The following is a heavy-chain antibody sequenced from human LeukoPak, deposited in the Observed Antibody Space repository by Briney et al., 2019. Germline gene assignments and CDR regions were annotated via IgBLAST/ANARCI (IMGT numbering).Heavy chain of an antibody. J-gene: IGHJ4*02. CDR2: INPNSGGT. Sequence: GASVKLSCKASGYTFTGYYMRWVRRAPGQGLGWMGWINPNSGGTNYAKKFQGRVTMTRDTSIRTAYMELSRLTSDDTAVYYCARGYGSGYYSPFYFDYWGQGTLVTVSS. V-gene: IGHV1-2*02. D-gene: IGHD3-22*01. CDR1: GYTFTGYY. CDR3: ARGYGSGYYSPFYFDY.